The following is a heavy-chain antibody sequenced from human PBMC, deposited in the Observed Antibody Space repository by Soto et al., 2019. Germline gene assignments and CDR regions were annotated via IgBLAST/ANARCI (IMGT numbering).Heavy chain of an antibody. CDR2: IKEDGSEK. J-gene: IGHJ5*01. Sequence: GSLRLSWAGSGFTFSNLWMNWVRQAAGKGLEWVANIKEDGSEKYYVDSVKGRFTIYRDNAKTSLYLQMNSLSAEDTAVCYCGRARGVDSWGQGTLVTVSS. CDR1: GFTFSNLW. V-gene: IGHV3-7*03. CDR3: GRARGVDS. D-gene: IGHD3-16*01.